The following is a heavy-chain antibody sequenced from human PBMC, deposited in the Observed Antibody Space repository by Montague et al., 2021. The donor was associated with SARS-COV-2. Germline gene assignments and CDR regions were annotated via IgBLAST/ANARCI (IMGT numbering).Heavy chain of an antibody. J-gene: IGHJ4*02. Sequence: SETLSLTCAVLGGSLNSNYWTWVRQPPGKGLEWIGEINQSGGTTYYNPSLKGRVKISVDRSSNHMSLNLESVTAADTAVYYCAGVPLYVECFDSWGPGILVAVSS. CDR1: GGSLNSNY. D-gene: IGHD2-8*01. CDR2: INQSGGT. CDR3: AGVPLYVECFDS. V-gene: IGHV4-34*01.